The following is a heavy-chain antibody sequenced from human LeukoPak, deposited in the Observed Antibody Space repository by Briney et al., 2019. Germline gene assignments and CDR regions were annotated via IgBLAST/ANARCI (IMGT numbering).Heavy chain of an antibody. D-gene: IGHD7-27*01. J-gene: IGHJ6*03. CDR1: GYIFTGYY. CDR3: ARLGLGYYYYMDV. CDR2: IIPIFGTA. Sequence: ASVKVSCKASGYIFTGYYMHWVRQAPGQGLEWMGGIIPIFGTANYAQKFQGRVTITTDESTSTAYMELSSLRSEDTAVYYCARLGLGYYYYMDVWGKGTTVTVSS. V-gene: IGHV1-69*05.